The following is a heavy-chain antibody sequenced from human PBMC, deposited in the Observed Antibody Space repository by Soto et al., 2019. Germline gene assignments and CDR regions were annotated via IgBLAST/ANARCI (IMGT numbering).Heavy chain of an antibody. CDR1: GGTFSSYA. Sequence: SVKVSCKASGGTFSSYAISWVRQAPGQGLGWMGGIIPIFGTANYAQKFQGRVTITADESTSTAYMELSSLRSEDTAVYYCARVDGPYYDILTGYYTGYYYYGMDVWGQGTTVIVSS. CDR3: ARVDGPYYDILTGYYTGYYYYGMDV. D-gene: IGHD3-9*01. CDR2: IIPIFGTA. J-gene: IGHJ6*02. V-gene: IGHV1-69*13.